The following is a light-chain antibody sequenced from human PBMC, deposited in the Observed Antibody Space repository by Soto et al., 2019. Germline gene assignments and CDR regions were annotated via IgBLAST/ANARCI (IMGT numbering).Light chain of an antibody. CDR2: GAS. CDR3: QQYNGWAAVT. V-gene: IGKV3-15*01. Sequence: EKVRTRAPSSKTVYPGGRATISCRASQSVSRNLAWYQQTPGQAPRLLIYGASTRATGIPARFSGSGSRTEFTLTIRSLQSEDFAVYYCQQYNGWAAVTFGQGTRLEIK. J-gene: IGKJ5*01. CDR1: QSVSRN.